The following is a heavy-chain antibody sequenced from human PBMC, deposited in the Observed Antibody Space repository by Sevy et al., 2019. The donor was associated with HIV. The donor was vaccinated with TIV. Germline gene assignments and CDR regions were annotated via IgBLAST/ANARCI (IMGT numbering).Heavy chain of an antibody. CDR1: GFSFSYYG. CDR2: ISHDGINQ. CDR3: ANAYSGSYSHSYLYALDV. Sequence: GGSLRLSCTGSGFSFSYYGIHWVRQAPGKGLDWVALISHDGINQYYADSVKGRFDISRDNSRNTVYLKMNSLRNEDTAIYFCANAYSGSYSHSYLYALDVWGQGTTVTVSS. V-gene: IGHV3-30*18. J-gene: IGHJ6*02. D-gene: IGHD1-26*01.